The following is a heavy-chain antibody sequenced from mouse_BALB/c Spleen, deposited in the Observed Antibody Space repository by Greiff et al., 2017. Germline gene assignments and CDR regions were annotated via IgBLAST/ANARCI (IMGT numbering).Heavy chain of an antibody. D-gene: IGHD1-1*01. J-gene: IGHJ3*01. CDR3: ARSRAVGSFAY. CDR1: GYSFTGYN. V-gene: IGHV1-39*01. Sequence: EVKLPESGPELEKPGASVKISCKAPGYSFTGYNMNWVKQSNGKSLEWIGNIDPYYGGTSYNHKFKGKATFTVDKSSSTAYMQLKSLTSEDSAVYYCARSRAVGSFAYWGQGTLVTVSA. CDR2: IDPYYGGT.